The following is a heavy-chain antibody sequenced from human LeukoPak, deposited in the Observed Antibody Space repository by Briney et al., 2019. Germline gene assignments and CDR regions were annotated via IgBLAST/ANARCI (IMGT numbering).Heavy chain of an antibody. D-gene: IGHD3-3*01. CDR1: GGSISSSSYY. Sequence: SETLSLTCTVSGGSISSSSYYWGWIRQPPGKGLEWIGSIYYSGNTYYNPSLKSRVTISVDTSKNQFSLKLSSVTAADTAVYYCARTRNPMPGVRFLEWLFMDVWGQGTTVTVSS. V-gene: IGHV4-39*07. CDR3: ARTRNPMPGVRFLEWLFMDV. J-gene: IGHJ6*02. CDR2: IYYSGNT.